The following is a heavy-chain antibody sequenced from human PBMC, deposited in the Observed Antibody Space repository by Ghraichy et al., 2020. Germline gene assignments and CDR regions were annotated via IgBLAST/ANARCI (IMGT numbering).Heavy chain of an antibody. CDR1: GVTFSSHW. Sequence: SCAAAGVTFSSHWMSWVRQAPGKGLEWVANIKQDGSEKYYVDSVKGRFTISRDNAKNSLYLQMNSLRAEDTAVYYCARGVNVWGQGTLVTVSS. CDR2: IKQDGSEK. CDR3: ARGVNV. V-gene: IGHV3-7*03. J-gene: IGHJ4*02.